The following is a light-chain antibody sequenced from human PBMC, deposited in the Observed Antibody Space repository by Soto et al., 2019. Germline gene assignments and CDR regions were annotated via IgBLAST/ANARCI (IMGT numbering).Light chain of an antibody. CDR2: GAS. CDR3: QQSYTSPVT. CDR1: QGVSTW. Sequence: IQMTQSPSSVSASVGDRVTITCRASQGVSTWLAWYQQKPGKAPNLLIYGASNLQSGVPSRFSGGGSGTDFTLTISSLQPEDFGTYYCQQSYTSPVTFGGGTNVDI. J-gene: IGKJ4*01. V-gene: IGKV1-12*01.